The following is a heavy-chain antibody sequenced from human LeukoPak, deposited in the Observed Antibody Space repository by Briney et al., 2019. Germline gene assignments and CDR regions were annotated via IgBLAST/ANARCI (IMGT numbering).Heavy chain of an antibody. V-gene: IGHV3-23*01. Sequence: PGGSLTLSCGVSGHTFRIYAMSWVRQAPGQGLEWVSDISDSGDYTSYADSVRGRFTISRDNSRNKLYLQMISLRPEATAVYYCAKDTSIGKYCTNGVCSPFDYWGQGTLVTVSS. CDR3: AKDTSIGKYCTNGVCSPFDY. D-gene: IGHD2-8*01. CDR2: ISDSGDYT. J-gene: IGHJ4*02. CDR1: GHTFRIYA.